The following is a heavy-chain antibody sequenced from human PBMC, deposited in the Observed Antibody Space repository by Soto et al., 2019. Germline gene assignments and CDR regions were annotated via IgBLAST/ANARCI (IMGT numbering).Heavy chain of an antibody. J-gene: IGHJ4*02. V-gene: IGHV4-59*01. CDR1: GGSISSYY. Sequence: SETLSLTCTVSGGSISSYYWSWLRQPPGKGLEWIGYIYYSGSTNYNPSLKSRVTISVDTSKNQFSLKLSSVTAADTAVYYWARVREYSYGIFDYLGQGTLVTVAS. CDR3: ARVREYSYGIFDY. D-gene: IGHD5-18*01. CDR2: IYYSGST.